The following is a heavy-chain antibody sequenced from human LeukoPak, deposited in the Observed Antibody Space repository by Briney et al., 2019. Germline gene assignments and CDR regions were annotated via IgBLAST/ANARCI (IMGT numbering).Heavy chain of an antibody. CDR1: GFTFSSYS. D-gene: IGHD6-19*01. CDR3: ARDRPIAVAGTNVPVRDSSYYYMDV. V-gene: IGHV3-21*01. Sequence: GGSLRLSCAASGFTFSSYSMNWVRQAPGKGLEWVSSISSSSSYIYYADSVKGRFTISRDNAKNSLHLQMHSLRADDTAVYYCARDRPIAVAGTNVPVRDSSYYYMDVWGKGTTVTVSS. CDR2: ISSSSSYI. J-gene: IGHJ6*03.